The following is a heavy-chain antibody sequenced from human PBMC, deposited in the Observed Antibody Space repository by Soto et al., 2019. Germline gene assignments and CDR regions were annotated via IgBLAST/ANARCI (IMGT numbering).Heavy chain of an antibody. J-gene: IGHJ4*02. D-gene: IGHD3-16*02. Sequence: ASVKVSCKASGYTFTIYDINWVRQSTRQGLEWMGWMNPNSGNTGYAQKFQGRVTMTRNTSISTAYMELSSLRSEDTAVYYCARGKRIWGSYRSYYFDYWGQGTLVTVSS. CDR1: GYTFTIYD. V-gene: IGHV1-8*01. CDR2: MNPNSGNT. CDR3: ARGKRIWGSYRSYYFDY.